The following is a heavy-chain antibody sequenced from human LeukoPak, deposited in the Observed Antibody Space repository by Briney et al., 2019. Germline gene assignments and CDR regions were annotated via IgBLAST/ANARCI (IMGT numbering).Heavy chain of an antibody. V-gene: IGHV4-39*01. D-gene: IGHD3-22*01. J-gene: IGHJ4*02. CDR1: GGSISSSSYY. CDR2: IYYSGST. Sequence: SETLSLTCTVSGGSISSSSYYWGWIRQPPGKGLEWIGSIYYSGSTYYNPPLKSRVTISVDTSKNQFSLKLSSVTAADTAVYYCARASRNYYDSSGYSFDYWGQGTLVTVSS. CDR3: ARASRNYYDSSGYSFDY.